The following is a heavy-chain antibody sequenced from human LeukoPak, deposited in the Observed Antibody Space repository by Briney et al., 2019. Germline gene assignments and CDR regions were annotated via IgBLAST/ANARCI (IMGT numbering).Heavy chain of an antibody. CDR2: IRYDGSNK. CDR3: AKDHFLYSYGSAYYFDY. V-gene: IGHV3-30*02. D-gene: IGHD5-18*01. J-gene: IGHJ4*02. Sequence: QTGGSLRLSCAASGFTFSSYGMHWVRQAPGKGLEWVAFIRYDGSNKYYADSVKGRFTISRDNSKNTLYLQMNSLRAEDTAVYYCAKDHFLYSYGSAYYFDYWGQGTLVTVSS. CDR1: GFTFSSYG.